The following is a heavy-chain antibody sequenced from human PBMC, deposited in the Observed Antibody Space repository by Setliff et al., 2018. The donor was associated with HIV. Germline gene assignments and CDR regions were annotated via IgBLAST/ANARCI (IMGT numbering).Heavy chain of an antibody. D-gene: IGHD2-2*01. J-gene: IGHJ3*02. V-gene: IGHV4-59*04. Sequence: SETLSLTCTVSGGSISSYCWSWIRQPPGKGLQWIGSISYTGKSYYNPALKRRVTVSVDTSKNQFSLKLNSVTAADTAMYYCARGRHIVVLPAAPGWDTFDIWGQGTMVTVSS. CDR2: ISYTGKS. CDR3: ARGRHIVVLPAAPGWDTFDI. CDR1: GGSISSYC.